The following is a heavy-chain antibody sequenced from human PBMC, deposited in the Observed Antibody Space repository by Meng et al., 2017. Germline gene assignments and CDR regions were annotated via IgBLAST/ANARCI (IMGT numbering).Heavy chain of an antibody. CDR2: IYYSGST. D-gene: IGHD6-19*01. CDR1: GGAISSYY. V-gene: IGHV4-59*01. J-gene: IGHJ6*02. Sequence: SEPLSLTCPVPGGAISSYYWSWIRQPPGKGLEWIGYIYYSGSTDYNPSLKSRVTISVDTSKNQFSLKLSSVNAAGTAVYYCARGSSGYYYKEYGMDVWGQGTTVTVSS. CDR3: ARGSSGYYYKEYGMDV.